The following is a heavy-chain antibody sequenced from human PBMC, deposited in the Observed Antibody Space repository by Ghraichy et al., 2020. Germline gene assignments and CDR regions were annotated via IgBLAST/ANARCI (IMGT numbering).Heavy chain of an antibody. CDR2: IYNDGKEK. V-gene: IGHV3-7*03. D-gene: IGHD3-10*01. CDR1: GFSFSNSW. CDR3: ARDPKRGALDY. Sequence: GGSLRLSCTASGFSFSNSWMSWVRQAPEKGLEWVANIYNDGKEKYYVDSLKGRFTISRDNTKKSLFLQISSLIVDDTAGYYCARDPKRGALDYGGQGTLDHVSA. J-gene: IGHJ4*02.